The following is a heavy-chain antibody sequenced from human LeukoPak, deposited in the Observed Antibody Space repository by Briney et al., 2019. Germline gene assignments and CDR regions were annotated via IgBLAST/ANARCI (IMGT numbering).Heavy chain of an antibody. CDR1: GGSFSGYY. D-gene: IGHD6-13*01. Sequence: SETLSLTCAVYGGSFSGYYWSWIRQPPGKGLEWIGEINHSGSTNYNPSLKSRVTISVDTSKNQFSLKLSSVTAADTAVYYCARRTGEYSSSWLRGSHKNQKKPSAQVRYYFDYWGQGTLVTVSS. CDR2: INHSGST. V-gene: IGHV4-34*01. CDR3: ARRTGEYSSSWLRGSHKNQKKPSAQVRYYFDY. J-gene: IGHJ4*02.